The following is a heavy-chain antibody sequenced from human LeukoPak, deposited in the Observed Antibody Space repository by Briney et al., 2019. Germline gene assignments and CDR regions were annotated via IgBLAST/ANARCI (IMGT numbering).Heavy chain of an antibody. D-gene: IGHD3-22*01. Sequence: GASVKVSCKASGGTFSSYAISWVRQAPGQGLEWMGRIIPILGIANYAQKFQGRVTITADKSTSTAYMELRSLRSDDTAVYYCARVLAYYYDSSGYYPNYYYYGMDVWGQGTTVTVSS. CDR3: ARVLAYYYDSSGYYPNYYYYGMDV. CDR2: IIPILGIA. CDR1: GGTFSSYA. V-gene: IGHV1-69*04. J-gene: IGHJ6*02.